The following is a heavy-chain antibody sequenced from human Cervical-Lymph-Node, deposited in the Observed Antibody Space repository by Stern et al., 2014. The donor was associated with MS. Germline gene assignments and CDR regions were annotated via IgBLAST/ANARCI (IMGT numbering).Heavy chain of an antibody. J-gene: IGHJ4*02. CDR3: ARDRANYGVFDY. D-gene: IGHD4-17*01. CDR2: ISGHNGVT. V-gene: IGHV1-18*01. Sequence: QVQLVQSGGGVKTPGASVKVSCKTSGYTFTDYGVTWVRLAPGQGLEWMGWISGHNGVTNDARKFQDRVTITTDTSTNTAYLELRSLRADDTAIYYCARDRANYGVFDYWGQGSRVTVSA. CDR1: GYTFTDYG.